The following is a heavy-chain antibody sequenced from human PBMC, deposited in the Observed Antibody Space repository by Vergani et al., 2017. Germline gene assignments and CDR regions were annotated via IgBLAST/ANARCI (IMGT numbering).Heavy chain of an antibody. V-gene: IGHV4-39*02. Sequence: QLQLQESGPGLVKPSETLSLTCTVSGGSISSSSYYWGWIRQPPGKGLEWIGSIYYSGSTYYNPSLKGRVTISVDTSKNQFSLKLSSVTAADTAVYYCAREGSRTTSWALDYWGQGTLVTVSS. CDR3: AREGSRTTSWALDY. J-gene: IGHJ4*02. CDR2: IYYSGST. D-gene: IGHD1-1*01. CDR1: GGSISSSSYY.